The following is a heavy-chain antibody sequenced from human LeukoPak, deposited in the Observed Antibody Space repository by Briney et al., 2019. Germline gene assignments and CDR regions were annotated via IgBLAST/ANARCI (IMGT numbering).Heavy chain of an antibody. CDR2: IIPIFGTA. CDR3: ARAPLYSGSYHPGLAFDI. Sequence: SVKVSCKASGGTFSSYAISWVRQAPGQGLEWMGGIIPIFGTANYAQKFQGRVTITADESTSTAYMELSSLRSEDTAVYYCARAPLYSGSYHPGLAFDIWGQGTMVTVSS. CDR1: GGTFSSYA. V-gene: IGHV1-69*13. J-gene: IGHJ3*02. D-gene: IGHD1-26*01.